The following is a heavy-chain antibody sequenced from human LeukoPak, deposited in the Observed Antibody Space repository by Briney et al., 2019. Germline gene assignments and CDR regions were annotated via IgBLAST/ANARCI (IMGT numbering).Heavy chain of an antibody. V-gene: IGHV3-30*04. CDR2: ISHDGSHT. J-gene: IGHJ6*02. D-gene: IGHD3-22*01. CDR3: ARSPYDRSGNRYYYYALDV. CDR1: GFTFGSYA. Sequence: GGSLRLSCAASGFTFGSYALHWVRQAPGKGLEGVAVISHDGSHTYFADSVRGRSTISRTRSKNTVDLQMSSLRPEDSAVYYCARSPYDRSGNRYYYYALDVWGQGTTVSVSS.